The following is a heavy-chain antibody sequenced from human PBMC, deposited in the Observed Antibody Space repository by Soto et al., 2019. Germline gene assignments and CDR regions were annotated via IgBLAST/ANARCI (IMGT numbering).Heavy chain of an antibody. V-gene: IGHV1-69*13. CDR3: TSFDSSGYYPQNNY. CDR2: IIPILGTA. J-gene: IGHJ4*02. D-gene: IGHD3-22*01. CDR1: GGSFSSFS. Sequence: SVKVSCKVSGGSFSSFSINWVRQAPGQRFEWMGGIIPILGTANFTQKFQDRVTFTADESTATAYMTLSSLTSEDTAFYYCTSFDSSGYYPQNNYWGPGTQVTVPQ.